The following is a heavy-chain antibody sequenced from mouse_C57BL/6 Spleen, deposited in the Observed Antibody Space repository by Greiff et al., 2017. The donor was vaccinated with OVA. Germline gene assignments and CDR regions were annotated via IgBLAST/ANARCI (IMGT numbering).Heavy chain of an antibody. D-gene: IGHD1-1*01. CDR1: GYAFSSSW. V-gene: IGHV1-82*01. Sequence: VQLQESGPELVKPGASVKISCKASGYAFSSSWMNWVKQRPGNGLEWIGRIYPGDGDTNYNGKFKGKATLTADKSSSTAYMQLSSLTSEDSAVYFCARRGTVVATNYAMDYWGQGTSVTVSS. J-gene: IGHJ4*01. CDR2: IYPGDGDT. CDR3: ARRGTVVATNYAMDY.